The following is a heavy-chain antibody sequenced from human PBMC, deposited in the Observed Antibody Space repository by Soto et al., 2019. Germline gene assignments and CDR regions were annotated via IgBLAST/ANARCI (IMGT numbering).Heavy chain of an antibody. J-gene: IGHJ6*02. Sequence: PGGSLRLSCAASGVNFSDHYMSWIRQTPRKGLEWVSYISGYGSTIYYADSMKGRFTISRDNAKNSLYLQMNSLRAEDTAVYYCARDADASSSYYHYYGMDVWGQGTTVTVSS. D-gene: IGHD6-6*01. CDR3: ARDADASSSYYHYYGMDV. V-gene: IGHV3-11*01. CDR2: ISGYGSTI. CDR1: GVNFSDHY.